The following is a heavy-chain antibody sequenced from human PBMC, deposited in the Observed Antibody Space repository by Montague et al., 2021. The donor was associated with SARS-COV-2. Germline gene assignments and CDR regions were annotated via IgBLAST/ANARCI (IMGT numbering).Heavy chain of an antibody. CDR1: GGSISSSSYF. Sequence: SETLSLTCAVSGGSISSSSYFWGWIRQPPGKGLEWIGSIYYSGSTYSNSSLKSRVTISVDTSKNQFSLKLSSVTAADTAVYYCARHLYYRDYGGDYCWGQGTLVTVSS. CDR3: ARHLYYRDYGGDYC. V-gene: IGHV4-39*01. J-gene: IGHJ4*02. D-gene: IGHD4-17*01. CDR2: IYYSGST.